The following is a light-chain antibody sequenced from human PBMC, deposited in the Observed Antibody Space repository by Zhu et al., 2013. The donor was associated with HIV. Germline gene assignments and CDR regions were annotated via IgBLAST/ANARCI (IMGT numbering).Light chain of an antibody. CDR3: AAWDDSLNGVI. CDR2: EVS. CDR1: SGDVGGYNF. Sequence: QSALTQPPSASGSPGQSVTISCTGTSGDVGGYNFVSWYQQHPGKAPKLMIYEVSKRPSGVPDRFSGSKSGTSASLAISGLQSEDEAEYYCAAWDDSLNGVIFGGGTKLTVL. V-gene: IGLV2-8*01. J-gene: IGLJ2*01.